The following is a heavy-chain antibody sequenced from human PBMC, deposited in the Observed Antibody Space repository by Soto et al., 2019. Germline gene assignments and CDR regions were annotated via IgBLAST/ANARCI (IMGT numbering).Heavy chain of an antibody. V-gene: IGHV4-30-2*01. CDR2: IYHSGST. J-gene: IGHJ5*02. CDR3: ARSYYDSSGYYYVGWFDP. Sequence: QLQLQESGSGLVKPSQTLSLTCAVSGGSISSGGYSWSWIRQPPGKGLEWIGYIYHSGSTYYNPSLRSRVTISVDRSKNQYSLKLSSVTDADTAVYYCARSYYDSSGYYYVGWFDPWGQGTLVTVSS. CDR1: GGSISSGGYS. D-gene: IGHD3-22*01.